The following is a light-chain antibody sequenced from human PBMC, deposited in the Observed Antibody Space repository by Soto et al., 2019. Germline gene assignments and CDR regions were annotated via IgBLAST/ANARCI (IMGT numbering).Light chain of an antibody. CDR1: QSVSSSY. CDR3: QQHGSSLFT. Sequence: EIVLTQSPGTLSLSPGERATLSCRASQSVSSSYLAWYQQKPGQAPRLLIYGASSRATGIPDRFSGSGSGTDFTINISSLEPEDFAVYYCQQHGSSLFTFGPGTKVDIK. CDR2: GAS. J-gene: IGKJ3*01. V-gene: IGKV3-20*01.